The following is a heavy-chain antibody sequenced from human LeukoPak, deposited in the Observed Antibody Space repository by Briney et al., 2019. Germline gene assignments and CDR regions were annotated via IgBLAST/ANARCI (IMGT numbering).Heavy chain of an antibody. CDR2: INTNTGNS. Sequence: GASVKVSCNACGYTFTSYAMNWVRQAPGLGLEWLGWINTNTGNSTYAQGFTGRFVFSLDTSVSTAYLQISSLKAEDTAVYYCAREGSGSYYPPDFDYWGQGTLVTVSS. D-gene: IGHD3-10*01. CDR3: AREGSGSYYPPDFDY. V-gene: IGHV7-4-1*02. CDR1: GYTFTSYA. J-gene: IGHJ4*02.